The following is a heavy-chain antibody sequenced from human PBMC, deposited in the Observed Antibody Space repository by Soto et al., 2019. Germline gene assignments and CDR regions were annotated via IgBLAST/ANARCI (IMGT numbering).Heavy chain of an antibody. Sequence: GGSLRLSCAASGFTFSNAWMSWVRQAPGKGLEWVGRIKSKTDGGTTDYAAPVKGRFTISRDDSKNTLYLQMNSLKTEDTAVYYCTTFYGDYGPFDYWGQGTLVTVSS. CDR1: GFTFSNAW. CDR3: TTFYGDYGPFDY. CDR2: IKSKTDGGTT. J-gene: IGHJ4*02. V-gene: IGHV3-15*01. D-gene: IGHD4-17*01.